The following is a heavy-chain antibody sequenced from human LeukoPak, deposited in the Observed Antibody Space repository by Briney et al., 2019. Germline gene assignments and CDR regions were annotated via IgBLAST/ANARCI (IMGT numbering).Heavy chain of an antibody. J-gene: IGHJ5*02. Sequence: ASVKVSCKACGYTFTLYNMDCVRQAPGQGLEWMGIINPSGGSTSYAQKFQGRVTMTRDTSTSTVYMELSSLRSEDTAVYYCARVFHLHGSGWSMLYHWRRETLVTVSS. CDR1: GYTFTLYN. D-gene: IGHD6-19*01. CDR3: ARVFHLHGSGWSMLYH. CDR2: INPSGGST. V-gene: IGHV1-46*01.